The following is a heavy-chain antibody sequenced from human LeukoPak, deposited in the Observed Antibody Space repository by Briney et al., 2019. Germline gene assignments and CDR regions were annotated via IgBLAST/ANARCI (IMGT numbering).Heavy chain of an antibody. J-gene: IGHJ6*02. Sequence: GGSLGLSCAASGFTFSSYGMHWVRQAPGKGLEWVAVISYDGSNKYYADSVKGRFTISRDNSKNTLYLQMNSLRAEDTAVYCCAKDLGYSYARRYYYYGMDVWGQGTTVTVSS. CDR3: AKDLGYSYARRYYYYGMDV. CDR2: ISYDGSNK. CDR1: GFTFSSYG. D-gene: IGHD5-18*01. V-gene: IGHV3-30*18.